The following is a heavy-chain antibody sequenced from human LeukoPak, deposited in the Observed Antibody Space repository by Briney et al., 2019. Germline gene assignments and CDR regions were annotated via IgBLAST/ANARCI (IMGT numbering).Heavy chain of an antibody. D-gene: IGHD3-22*01. J-gene: IGHJ4*02. CDR1: GFTFSSYS. Sequence: PGGSLRLSCAASGFTFSSYSMNWVRQAPGKGLEWVSSISSSSSYIYYADSVKGRFTISRDNSKNTLYLQMNSLRAEDTAVYYCARDRWPGSSGYEYYFDYWGQGTLVTVSS. V-gene: IGHV3-21*01. CDR3: ARDRWPGSSGYEYYFDY. CDR2: ISSSSSYI.